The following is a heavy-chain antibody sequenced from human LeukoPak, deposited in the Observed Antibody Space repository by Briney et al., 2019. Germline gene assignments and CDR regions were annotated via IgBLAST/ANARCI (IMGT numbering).Heavy chain of an antibody. J-gene: IGHJ5*02. CDR2: INHSGSS. Sequence: SETLSLTCAVYGGSFSAYYWGWIRQPPGKGLEWIGEINHSGSSNYNSSLRSRVTISVDTSYKQFSLRLSSVTAADTAVYYCAPRGDIEHSFVYGKSFDPWGQGTRVTVSS. V-gene: IGHV4-34*01. D-gene: IGHD5-12*01. CDR1: GGSFSAYY. CDR3: APRGDIEHSFVYGKSFDP.